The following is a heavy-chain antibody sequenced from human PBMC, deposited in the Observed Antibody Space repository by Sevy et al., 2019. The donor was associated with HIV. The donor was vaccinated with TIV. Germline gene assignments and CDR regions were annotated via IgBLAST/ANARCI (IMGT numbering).Heavy chain of an antibody. CDR3: TSGGGSGWYGGDALDI. CDR2: IRSKAYGGTT. CDR1: GFTFGDYA. V-gene: IGHV3-49*03. J-gene: IGHJ3*02. D-gene: IGHD6-19*01. Sequence: GGSLRLSCTASGFTFGDYAMSWFRQAPGKGLEWVGFIRSKAYGGTTEYAASVKGRFTISRDDSKSMAYLQMNSLKTEDTAVYYCTSGGGSGWYGGDALDIWGQGTMVTVSS.